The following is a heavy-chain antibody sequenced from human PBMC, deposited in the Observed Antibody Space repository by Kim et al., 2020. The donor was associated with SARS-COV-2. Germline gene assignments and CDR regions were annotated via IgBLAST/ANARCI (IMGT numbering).Heavy chain of an antibody. J-gene: IGHJ4*02. CDR3: ARLEEGGSYYFHN. D-gene: IGHD3-10*01. Sequence: KYSPAFRGQVTISADNSSTTVYLQWSSLKASDTAMYYCARLEEGGSYYFHNWGQGTLVTVSS. V-gene: IGHV5-51*01.